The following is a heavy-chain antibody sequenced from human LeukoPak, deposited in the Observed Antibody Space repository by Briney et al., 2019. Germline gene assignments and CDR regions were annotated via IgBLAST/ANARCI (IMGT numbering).Heavy chain of an antibody. CDR2: IRYDGSNK. Sequence: QTGGSLRLSCAASGFTFSSYGMHWVRQAPGKGLEWVAFIRYDGSNKYYADSVKGRFTISRDNSKNTLYLQMNSLRAEDTAVYYCAKDLHYYYYDSSGSIKSGAFDIWGQGTMVTVSS. CDR1: GFTFSSYG. J-gene: IGHJ3*02. D-gene: IGHD3-22*01. V-gene: IGHV3-30*02. CDR3: AKDLHYYYYDSSGSIKSGAFDI.